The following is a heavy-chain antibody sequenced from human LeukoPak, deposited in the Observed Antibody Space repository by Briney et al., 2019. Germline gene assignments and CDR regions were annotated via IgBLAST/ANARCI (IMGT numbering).Heavy chain of an antibody. V-gene: IGHV3-11*04. CDR3: GRGHWGLDY. CDR1: GLTFSDSY. D-gene: IGHD7-27*01. Sequence: GGSLRLSRAASGLTFSDSYMTWIRQAPGKGLEWVSYISNSGSSIYYADSVKGRFTTSRDNAKSSLYLQMNSLRAEDTAVYYCGRGHWGLDYWGQGALVTVSS. CDR2: ISNSGSSI. J-gene: IGHJ4*02.